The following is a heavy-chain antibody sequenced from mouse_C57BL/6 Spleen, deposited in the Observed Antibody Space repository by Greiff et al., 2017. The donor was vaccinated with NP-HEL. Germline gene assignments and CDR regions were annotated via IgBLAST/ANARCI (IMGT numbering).Heavy chain of an antibody. CDR1: GYTFTSYW. V-gene: IGHV1-52*01. D-gene: IGHD3-2*02. Sequence: VQLQQPGAELVRPGSSVKLSCKASGYTFTSYWMHWVKQRPIQSLEWIGNIDPSDSETHYTQKFKDKATLTVDKSSSTAYMQLSSLTSEDSAVYYCAKDSSGYYYAMDYWGQGTSVTVSS. CDR3: AKDSSGYYYAMDY. CDR2: IDPSDSET. J-gene: IGHJ4*01.